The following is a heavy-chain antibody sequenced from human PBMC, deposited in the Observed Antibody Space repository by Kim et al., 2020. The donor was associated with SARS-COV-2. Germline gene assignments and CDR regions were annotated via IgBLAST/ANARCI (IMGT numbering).Heavy chain of an antibody. J-gene: IGHJ4*02. CDR3: ARSTNIGLTVDY. D-gene: IGHD7-27*01. CDR2: IYYSGST. CDR1: GGSISSSSYY. Sequence: SETLSLTCTVSGGSISSSSYYWGWIRQPPGKGLEWIGSIYYSGSTYYNPSLKSRVTISVDTSKNQFSLKLSSVTAADTAVYFCARSTNIGLTVDYWGQGTLVTVSS. V-gene: IGHV4-39*01.